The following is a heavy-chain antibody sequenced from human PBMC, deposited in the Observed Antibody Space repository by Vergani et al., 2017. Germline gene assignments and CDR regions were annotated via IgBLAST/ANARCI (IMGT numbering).Heavy chain of an antibody. J-gene: IGHJ3*01. V-gene: IGHV4-39*01. CDR1: GDSISSPSYY. CDR3: VRRNARIVKTHPRNAMDV. Sequence: QLQLQESGPRLVKPSETLSLTCSVSGDSISSPSYYWGWVRQPPGKGLEWIGIIYNTGATYFSPSLRSRVSISLDTSKNQFSLRLDSVTAADTAFYFCVRRNARIVKTHPRNAMDVWGPGTMVTVSS. CDR2: IYNTGAT. D-gene: IGHD2-21*01.